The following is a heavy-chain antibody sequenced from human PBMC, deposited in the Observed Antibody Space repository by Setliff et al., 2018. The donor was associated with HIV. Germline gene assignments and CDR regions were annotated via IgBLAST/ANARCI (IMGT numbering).Heavy chain of an antibody. CDR2: MSYSGNT. CDR3: ARDDYGDYTVFDI. CDR1: GGSISSSSHY. Sequence: PSETLSLTCTASGGSISSSSHYWGWIRQPPGKGLEWIGSMSYSGNTYNNPSLKSRVTISVDTSKNQFSLKLSSVTAADTAVYYCARDDYGDYTVFDIWGQGTMVTVSS. V-gene: IGHV4-39*07. J-gene: IGHJ3*02. D-gene: IGHD4-17*01.